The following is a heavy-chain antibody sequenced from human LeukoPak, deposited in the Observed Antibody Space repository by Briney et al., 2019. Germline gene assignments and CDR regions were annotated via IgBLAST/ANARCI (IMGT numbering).Heavy chain of an antibody. CDR2: VYTSGIT. CDR3: AREDAGGTYSFDY. Sequence: PGRSLRLSCVVSGFTVSSNFMSWVRQAPGKGPEWVSVVYTSGITYYADSVRGRFTISRDNSKNTLYLQMDSLTAEDTAVYYCAREDAGGTYSFDYWGQGTLVTVSS. D-gene: IGHD1-26*01. CDR1: GFTVSSNF. V-gene: IGHV3-66*01. J-gene: IGHJ4*02.